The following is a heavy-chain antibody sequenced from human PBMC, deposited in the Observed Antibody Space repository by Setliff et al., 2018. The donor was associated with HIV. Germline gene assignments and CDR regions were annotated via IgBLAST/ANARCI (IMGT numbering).Heavy chain of an antibody. Sequence: GGSLRLSCAASRFTFSNYWMSWGRQAPGKGLEWVSSILYDGSYKYYTDSVKGRFTISRDNSKNMLYLQMNSLRAEDTAVYYCAKSGVRPHPSHDYYYYGMDVWGQGTTVTAP. J-gene: IGHJ6*02. CDR2: ILYDGSYK. CDR3: AKSGVRPHPSHDYYYYGMDV. D-gene: IGHD1-1*01. V-gene: IGHV3-30*02. CDR1: RFTFSNYW.